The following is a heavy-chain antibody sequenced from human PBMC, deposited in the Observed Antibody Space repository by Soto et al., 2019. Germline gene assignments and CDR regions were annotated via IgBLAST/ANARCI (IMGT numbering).Heavy chain of an antibody. V-gene: IGHV4-38-2*01. CDR1: GSSISSGYY. D-gene: IGHD1-20*01. CDR2: TYHSGST. J-gene: IGHJ4*02. Sequence: ETLSLTCAVSGSSISSGYYWGWIRQPPGKGLEWIGSTYHSGSTYYNPTLKSRVTISLDTSKNQFSLKLSSVTAADTAVYYCARVLNSKLDYWGQGTLVTVSS. CDR3: ARVLNSKLDY.